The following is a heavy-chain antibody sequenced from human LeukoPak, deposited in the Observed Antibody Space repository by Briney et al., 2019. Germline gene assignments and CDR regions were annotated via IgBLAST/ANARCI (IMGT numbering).Heavy chain of an antibody. D-gene: IGHD5-18*01. J-gene: IGHJ4*02. CDR3: ARVRAEWIQLWFYFDY. Sequence: SETLSLTCAVYGGSFSGYYWSWIRQPPGKGLEWIGEINHSGSTNYNPSLKSRVTISVDTSKNQFSLKLSSVTAADTAVYYCARVRAEWIQLWFYFDYWGQGTLVTVSS. V-gene: IGHV4-34*01. CDR1: GGSFSGYY. CDR2: INHSGST.